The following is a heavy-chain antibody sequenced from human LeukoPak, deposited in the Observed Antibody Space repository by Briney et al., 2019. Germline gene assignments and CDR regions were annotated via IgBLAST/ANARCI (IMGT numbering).Heavy chain of an antibody. Sequence: PSETLSLTCAVYGGSFSGYYWNWIRQPPGKGLEWIGEINHRGSTNYNPSLKSRVTISVDTSKNQFSLKLTSVTVADTAMYYCAKSPLYYDVLAGYYPAGYFDSWGQGAPLTVSS. D-gene: IGHD3-9*01. CDR2: INHRGST. J-gene: IGHJ4*02. CDR1: GGSFSGYY. CDR3: AKSPLYYDVLAGYYPAGYFDS. V-gene: IGHV4-34*01.